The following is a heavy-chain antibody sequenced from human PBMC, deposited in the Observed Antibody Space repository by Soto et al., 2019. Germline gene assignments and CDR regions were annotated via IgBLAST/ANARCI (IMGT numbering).Heavy chain of an antibody. J-gene: IGHJ6*02. CDR2: ISAYNGNI. CDR1: GYTFSYDG. Sequence: QVQLVQSGAEVRKPGASVNVSCKASGYTFSYDGINWVRQAPGQGLEWMGWISAYNGNIEYAQKFQGSVTMNTDTYTSAAYMELRSLRSDDTAVYSCARGGPTSADYYYGMDVWGLGTTVTVSS. D-gene: IGHD3-10*01. CDR3: ARGGPTSADYYYGMDV. V-gene: IGHV1-18*01.